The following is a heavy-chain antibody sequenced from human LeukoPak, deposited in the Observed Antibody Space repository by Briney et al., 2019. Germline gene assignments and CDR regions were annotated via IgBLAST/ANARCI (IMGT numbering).Heavy chain of an antibody. CDR2: ISGSGGST. V-gene: IGHV3-23*01. Sequence: PGGSLRLSCAASGFTFSSYAMSWVRQAPGKGLEWVSAISGSGGSTYYADSVKGRFTISRDNSKNTLYLQMNSLRAEDTAVYYCAKDHQVGYCSSTSCYTRFGYWGQGTLVTVSS. J-gene: IGHJ4*02. D-gene: IGHD2-2*02. CDR3: AKDHQVGYCSSTSCYTRFGY. CDR1: GFTFSSYA.